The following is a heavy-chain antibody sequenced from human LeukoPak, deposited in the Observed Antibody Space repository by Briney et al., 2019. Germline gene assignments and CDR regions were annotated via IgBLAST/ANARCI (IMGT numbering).Heavy chain of an antibody. Sequence: GGSVRLSCKASGFDFSRYYMSWVRQPPGKGLEWLANIKYDGTYINYKDSVKCRLTLSRDNAKNSVYLQMNSLRTEDTAVYYCTRDEGATVATYRFDFWGRGTLVTVSS. J-gene: IGHJ4*02. CDR2: IKYDGTYI. D-gene: IGHD4-23*01. V-gene: IGHV3-7*01. CDR3: TRDEGATVATYRFDF. CDR1: GFDFSRYY.